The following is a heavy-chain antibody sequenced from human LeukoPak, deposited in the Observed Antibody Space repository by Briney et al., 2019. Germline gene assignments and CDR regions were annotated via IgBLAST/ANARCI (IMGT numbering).Heavy chain of an antibody. V-gene: IGHV4-38-2*02. CDR2: IDHIGNT. Sequence: SETLSLTCTVSGYSISSIYYWGWIRQPPGQGLEWIGTIDHIGNTFYNPSLTSRVSISVDTSKNHFSLNLASVTATDTALYYCARAFWRLGAHDAFDIWGQGTMVTVSS. CDR3: ARAFWRLGAHDAFDI. J-gene: IGHJ3*02. D-gene: IGHD3-3*01. CDR1: GYSISSIYY.